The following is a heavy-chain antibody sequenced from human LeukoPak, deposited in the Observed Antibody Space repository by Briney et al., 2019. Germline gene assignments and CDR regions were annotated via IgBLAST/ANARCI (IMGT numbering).Heavy chain of an antibody. J-gene: IGHJ3*02. V-gene: IGHV3-9*01. CDR3: AKDYYGSGRLNAFDI. D-gene: IGHD3-10*01. Sequence: GRSLRLSCAASGFTFDDYAMHWVRQAPGKGLEWVSGISWNSGSIGYADSVKGRFTISRDNAKNSLYLQMNSLRAEDTALYYCAKDYYGSGRLNAFDIWGQGTMVTVSS. CDR2: ISWNSGSI. CDR1: GFTFDDYA.